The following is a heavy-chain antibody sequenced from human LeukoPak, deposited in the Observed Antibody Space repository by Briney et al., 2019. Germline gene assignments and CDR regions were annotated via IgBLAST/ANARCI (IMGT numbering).Heavy chain of an antibody. J-gene: IGHJ4*02. V-gene: IGHV4-4*07. CDR2: IYTSGST. CDR3: ARQRPYYYDSSGYNRFDY. CDR1: GGSISSYY. D-gene: IGHD3-22*01. Sequence: PPETLSLTCTVSGGSISSYYWSWIRQPAGKGLEWIGRIYTSGSTNYNPSLKSRVTMSVDTSKNQFSLKLSSVTAADTAVYYCARQRPYYYDSSGYNRFDYWGQGTLVTVSS.